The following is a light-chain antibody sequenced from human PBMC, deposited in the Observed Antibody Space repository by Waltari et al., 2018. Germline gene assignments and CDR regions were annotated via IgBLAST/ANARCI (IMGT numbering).Light chain of an antibody. CDR3: QMYVRLPVT. CDR1: QSVGTS. Sequence: EIVFTQSPGPLSLSPGERGTLSCRASQSVGTSLCWSQQKHGQAPRLLIYDASTRATGTPERFSGGGSGTEFSLTISRLETEDFAVYYCQMYVRLPVTFGQGTKVEI. V-gene: IGKV3-20*01. CDR2: DAS. J-gene: IGKJ1*01.